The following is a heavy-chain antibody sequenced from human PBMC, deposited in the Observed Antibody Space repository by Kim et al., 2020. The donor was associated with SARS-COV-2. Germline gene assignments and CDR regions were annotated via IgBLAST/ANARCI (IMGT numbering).Heavy chain of an antibody. V-gene: IGHV3-23*01. CDR2: ISGSGGST. J-gene: IGHJ4*02. CDR3: AKIPRGGYGGNSGPYYFDN. CDR1: GFTFSSYA. D-gene: IGHD1-26*01. Sequence: GGSLRLFCAASGFTFSSYAMSWVRQAPGKGLEWVSAISGSGGSTYYADSVKGRFTISRDNSKNTLNLQMNRLRAEDTAVYYCAKIPRGGYGGNSGPYYFDNWRQGALATDTS.